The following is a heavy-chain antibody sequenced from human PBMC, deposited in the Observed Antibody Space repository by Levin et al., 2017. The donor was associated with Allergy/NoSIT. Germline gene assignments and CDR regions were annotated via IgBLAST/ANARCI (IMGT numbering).Heavy chain of an antibody. CDR2: INHSGST. V-gene: IGHV4-34*01. J-gene: IGHJ4*02. CDR1: GGSFSGYY. CDR3: ARWASTRSAAGKPKFDY. D-gene: IGHD6-13*01. Sequence: SETLSLTCAVYGGSFSGYYWSWIRQPPGKGLEWIGEINHSGSTNHNPSLKSRVTISVDTSKNQFSLKLSSVTAADTAAYYCARWASTRSAAGKPKFDYWGQGTLVTVSS.